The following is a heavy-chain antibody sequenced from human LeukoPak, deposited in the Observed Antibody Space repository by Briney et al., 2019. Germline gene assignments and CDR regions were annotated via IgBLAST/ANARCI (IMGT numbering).Heavy chain of an antibody. J-gene: IGHJ3*02. V-gene: IGHV3-21*01. CDR3: AKEVFTGSGGAFDI. CDR2: ISESGGRI. Sequence: PGGSLRLSCAASGFTFSSYWMSWVRQAPGKGLEWLSSISESGGRIFYRDSVKGRFTSSRDNAKKSVFLQMNSLRVEDTAVYYCAKEVFTGSGGAFDIWGPGTMVTVSS. CDR1: GFTFSSYW. D-gene: IGHD1-14*01.